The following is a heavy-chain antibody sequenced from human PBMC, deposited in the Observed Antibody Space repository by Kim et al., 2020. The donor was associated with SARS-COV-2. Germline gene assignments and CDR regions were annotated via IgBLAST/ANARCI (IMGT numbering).Heavy chain of an antibody. D-gene: IGHD5-18*01. V-gene: IGHV3-23*01. Sequence: SVKGRSTISRDNSKNTLYLQMNSLRAEDTAVYYCAKGYSYGTHFVWYVDLWGRGTLVTVSS. J-gene: IGHJ2*01. CDR3: AKGYSYGTHFVWYVDL.